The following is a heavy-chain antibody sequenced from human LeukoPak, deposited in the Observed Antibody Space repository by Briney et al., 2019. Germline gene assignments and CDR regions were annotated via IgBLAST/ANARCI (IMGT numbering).Heavy chain of an antibody. CDR1: GGSISSYY. J-gene: IGHJ4*02. CDR2: IYYSGST. D-gene: IGHD3-9*01. Sequence: SETLSLTCTVSGGSISSYYWSRIRPPPGKGLEWIGYIYYSGSTNYNPSLKSRVTISVDTSKNQFSLKLSSVTAADTAVYYCARVLRYFDLPDYWGQGTLATVSS. V-gene: IGHV4-59*01. CDR3: ARVLRYFDLPDY.